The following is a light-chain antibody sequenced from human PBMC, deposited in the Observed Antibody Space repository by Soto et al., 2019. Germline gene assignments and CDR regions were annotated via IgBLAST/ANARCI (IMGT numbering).Light chain of an antibody. V-gene: IGLV2-14*01. Sequence: QSALTQPASVSGSPGQSITISCTGTSSDVGGYNYVSWYQQHPGKAPKVMIYEVSNRPSGVSNRFSGSKSGNTASLTNSWLQFDDEADYYCSSFTSSGTRVFGTGTKLTVL. CDR3: SSFTSSGTRV. J-gene: IGLJ1*01. CDR2: EVS. CDR1: SSDVGGYNY.